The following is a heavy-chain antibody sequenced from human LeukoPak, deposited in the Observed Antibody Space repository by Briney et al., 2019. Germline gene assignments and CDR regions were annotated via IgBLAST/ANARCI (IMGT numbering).Heavy chain of an antibody. J-gene: IGHJ5*02. CDR1: GFTFSTFA. Sequence: GGSLRLSCAASGFTFSTFAMIWVRQPPGKGLEWVSSIFPSGGEIHYADSVRGRFTISRDNSKNTVSLQMNSLRAEDTALYYCARDLDWGAFDAWGQGTLVTVSS. CDR2: IFPSGGEI. V-gene: IGHV3-23*01. D-gene: IGHD3-9*01. CDR3: ARDLDWGAFDA.